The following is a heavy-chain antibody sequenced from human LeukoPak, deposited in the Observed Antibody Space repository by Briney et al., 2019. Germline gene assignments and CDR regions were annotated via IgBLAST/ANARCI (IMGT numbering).Heavy chain of an antibody. CDR3: ASSNIKRFLEWLDSFDY. Sequence: ASVKVSCKASGGTFSSYAISWVRQAPGQGLEWMGGIIPIFGTANYAQKFQGRVTITTDESTSTAYMELSSLRPEDTAVYYCASSNIKRFLEWLDSFDYWGQGTLVTVSS. CDR1: GGTFSSYA. CDR2: IIPIFGTA. D-gene: IGHD3-3*01. J-gene: IGHJ4*02. V-gene: IGHV1-69*05.